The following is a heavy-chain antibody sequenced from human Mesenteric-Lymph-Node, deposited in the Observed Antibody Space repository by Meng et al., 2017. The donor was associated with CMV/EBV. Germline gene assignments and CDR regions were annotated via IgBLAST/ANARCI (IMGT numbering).Heavy chain of an antibody. J-gene: IGHJ6*02. D-gene: IGHD6-6*01. CDR3: ATNTYSSSRPYYYYDMDV. CDR1: GGSISSYY. V-gene: IGHV4-59*01. Sequence: SETLSLTCTVSGGSISSYYWMWIRQPPGKGLEWIGYIYYDGTTDHNPSLESRVTISVDTTKNQFSLKLSSVTAADTAVYYCATNTYSSSRPYYYYDMDVWGQGTTVTVSS. CDR2: IYYDGTT.